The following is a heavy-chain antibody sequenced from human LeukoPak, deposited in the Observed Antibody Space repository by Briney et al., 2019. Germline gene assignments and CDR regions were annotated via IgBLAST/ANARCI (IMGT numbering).Heavy chain of an antibody. V-gene: IGHV4-59*01. D-gene: IGHD6-6*01. Sequence: SETLSLTCTVSGGSISSYYWSWIRQPPGKGLEWIGYIYYSGSTNYNPSLKSRVTISVDTSKNQFSLKLSSVTAADTAVYYCARGPIRGVAAGPLRPIGMDVWGQGTTVTVSS. CDR1: GGSISSYY. CDR3: ARGPIRGVAAGPLRPIGMDV. CDR2: IYYSGST. J-gene: IGHJ6*02.